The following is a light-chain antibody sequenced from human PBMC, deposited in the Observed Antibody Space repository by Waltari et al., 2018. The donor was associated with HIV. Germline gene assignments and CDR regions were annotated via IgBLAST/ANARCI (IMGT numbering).Light chain of an antibody. Sequence: DIVMTQSPDSLALSLGERATINCKSSQSLLYTSNNKNCLAWYQQKPGQPPKLLIYWASTQESGVPDRFSGSESETDFTLTISGLQAEDVAVYYCQQFYSSPLTFGQGTSLEIK. CDR3: QQFYSSPLT. V-gene: IGKV4-1*01. J-gene: IGKJ2*01. CDR1: QSLLYTSNNKNC. CDR2: WAS.